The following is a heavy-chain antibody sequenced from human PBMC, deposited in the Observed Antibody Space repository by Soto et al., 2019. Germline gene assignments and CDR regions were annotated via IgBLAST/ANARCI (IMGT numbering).Heavy chain of an antibody. V-gene: IGHV1-3*01. CDR1: GITFSTYA. Sequence: ASVKVSCKASGITFSTYAIHWVRQAPGQRLEWMGWINAGNGNTRYSQKFQGRVTLTRDTSASTACMDLSSLRSEDTAIYYCARAISGYVTWGQGTLVTVSS. CDR3: ARAISGYVT. CDR2: INAGNGNT. J-gene: IGHJ5*02. D-gene: IGHD5-12*01.